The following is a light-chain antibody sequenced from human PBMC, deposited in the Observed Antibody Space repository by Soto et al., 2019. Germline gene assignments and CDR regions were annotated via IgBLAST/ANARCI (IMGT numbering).Light chain of an antibody. J-gene: IGLJ3*02. Sequence: QSVLTQPPSVSAAPGQKVTISCSGSSSNIGNNYVSWYQQLPGTTPKLLIYENNKRPSGIPDRFSGSKSGTSATLGITGLQTGDEADYYCGTWDGILSGWGAFGGGTQLTVL. CDR2: ENN. CDR3: GTWDGILSGWGA. CDR1: SSNIGNNY. V-gene: IGLV1-51*02.